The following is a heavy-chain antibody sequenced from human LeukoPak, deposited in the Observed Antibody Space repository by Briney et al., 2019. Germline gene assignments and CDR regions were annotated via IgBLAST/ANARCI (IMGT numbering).Heavy chain of an antibody. J-gene: IGHJ4*02. D-gene: IGHD4-17*01. CDR1: GYTFTSYD. Sequence: ASVKVSCKASGYTFTSYDINWVRQATGQGLEWMGWMNPNSGNTGYAQKFQGRVTMIRNTSISTAYMELSSLRSEDTAVYYCARNQDYAEARDDYWGQGTLVTVSS. CDR3: ARNQDYAEARDDY. V-gene: IGHV1-8*01. CDR2: MNPNSGNT.